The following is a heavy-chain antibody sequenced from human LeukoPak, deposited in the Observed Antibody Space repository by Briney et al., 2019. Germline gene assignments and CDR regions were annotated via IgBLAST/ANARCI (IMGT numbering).Heavy chain of an antibody. D-gene: IGHD5-12*01. J-gene: IGHJ4*02. Sequence: GASVKVSCKVSGHTLTELSMHWVRQAPGKGLEWMGGFDPEDGETIYAQKFQGRVTMTEDTSTDTAYMELSSLRSEDTAVYYCATSAGFRGVATITNSDYWGQGTLVTVSS. CDR2: FDPEDGET. V-gene: IGHV1-24*01. CDR3: ATSAGFRGVATITNSDY. CDR1: GHTLTELS.